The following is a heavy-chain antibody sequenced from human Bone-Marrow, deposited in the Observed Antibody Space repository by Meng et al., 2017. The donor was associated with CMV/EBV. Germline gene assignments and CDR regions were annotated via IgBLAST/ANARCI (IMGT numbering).Heavy chain of an antibody. CDR1: GYTFTGYY. CDR2: INPNSGGT. Sequence: ASVKVSCKASGYTFTGYYMHWVRQAPGQGLEWMGWINPNSGGTNYAQKFQGRVTMTRDTSISTAYMELSRLRSDDTAVYYCARVKGYCSSTSCYGSAFDIWGQGTMVTVSS. D-gene: IGHD2-2*01. CDR3: ARVKGYCSSTSCYGSAFDI. J-gene: IGHJ3*02. V-gene: IGHV1-2*02.